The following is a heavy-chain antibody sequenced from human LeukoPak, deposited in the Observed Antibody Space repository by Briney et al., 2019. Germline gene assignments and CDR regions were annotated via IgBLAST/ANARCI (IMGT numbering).Heavy chain of an antibody. CDR2: IYYSGST. CDR3: ARDRYYYDSSGYYYYYGMDV. CDR1: GGSISSFC. Sequence: SETLSLTCTVSGGSISSFCWSWIRQPPGKGLEWIGHIYYSGSTNYNPSLKSRVTISVDTSKNQFSLKLSSVTAADTAVYYCARDRYYYDSSGYYYYYGMDVWGQGTTVTVSS. V-gene: IGHV4-59*01. J-gene: IGHJ6*02. D-gene: IGHD3-22*01.